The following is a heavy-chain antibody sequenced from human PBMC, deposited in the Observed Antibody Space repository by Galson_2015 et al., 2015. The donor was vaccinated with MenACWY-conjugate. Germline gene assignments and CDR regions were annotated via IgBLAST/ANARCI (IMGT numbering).Heavy chain of an antibody. D-gene: IGHD6-13*01. CDR1: GFTFNNYA. CDR3: AKFKYSTSWSNTHGMDV. J-gene: IGHJ6*02. Sequence: SLRLSCAASGFTFNNYAMNWVRQAPGKGLEWVSGIGTGGGTYYADSVKGRFTISRDNSKNMVYLQMNSLRAEDTAIYYCAKFKYSTSWSNTHGMDVWGQGTTVTVSS. CDR2: IGTGGGT. V-gene: IGHV3-23*01.